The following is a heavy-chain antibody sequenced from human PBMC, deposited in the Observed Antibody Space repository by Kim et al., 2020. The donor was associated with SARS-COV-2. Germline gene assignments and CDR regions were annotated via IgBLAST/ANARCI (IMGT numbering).Heavy chain of an antibody. D-gene: IGHD3-3*01. V-gene: IGHV3-23*01. Sequence: RFTISRDQSKNTLYLQMNSLRAEDTAVYYCAKDGRITIFGVVITQTYYFDYWGQGTLVTVSS. J-gene: IGHJ4*02. CDR3: AKDGRITIFGVVITQTYYFDY.